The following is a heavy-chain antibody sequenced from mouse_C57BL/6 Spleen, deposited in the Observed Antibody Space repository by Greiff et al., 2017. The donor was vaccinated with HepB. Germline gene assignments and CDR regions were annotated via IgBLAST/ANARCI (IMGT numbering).Heavy chain of an antibody. Sequence: VQLKESGPGLVKPSQSLSLTCSVTGYSITSGYYWNWIRQFPGNKLEWMGYISYDGSNNYNPSLKNRISITRDTSKNQFFLKLNSVTTEDTATYYCAREDYDGAMDYWGQGTSVTVSS. CDR2: ISYDGSN. V-gene: IGHV3-6*01. CDR1: GYSITSGYY. J-gene: IGHJ4*01. CDR3: AREDYDGAMDY. D-gene: IGHD2-4*01.